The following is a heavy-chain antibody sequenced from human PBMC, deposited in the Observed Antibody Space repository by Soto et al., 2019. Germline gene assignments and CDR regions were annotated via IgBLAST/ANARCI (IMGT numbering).Heavy chain of an antibody. J-gene: IGHJ6*02. D-gene: IGHD3-10*01. Sequence: PGESLKISCKGSGYSFTNYWLGWVRQMPGKGLEWLGVINPGDSDTRYSPSFQGQVTISADKSISTAYLQWSSLKASDTAMYYCAITGLYYGSGSYSSYYYYAMDVWGQGTTVTVSS. V-gene: IGHV5-51*01. CDR1: GYSFTNYW. CDR2: INPGDSDT. CDR3: AITGLYYGSGSYSSYYYYAMDV.